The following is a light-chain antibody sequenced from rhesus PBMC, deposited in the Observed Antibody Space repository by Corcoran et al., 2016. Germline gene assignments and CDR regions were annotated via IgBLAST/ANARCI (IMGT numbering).Light chain of an antibody. V-gene: IGLV1-60*01. Sequence: QSILTQPPSASEAARTSVTISCSGSNSNIGDNPVSWYQQFPGTPPKLLIYFNDLRASGVSDRFSASKSGTSASLAISGLRTEDEAEHYCAAWDNTLRGPIFGAGTRVTVL. CDR1: NSNIGDNP. J-gene: IGLJ1*01. CDR3: AAWDNTLRGPI. CDR2: FND.